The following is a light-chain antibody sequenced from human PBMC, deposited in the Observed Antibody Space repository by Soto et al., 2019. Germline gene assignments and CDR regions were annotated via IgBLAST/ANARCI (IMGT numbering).Light chain of an antibody. J-gene: IGKJ1*01. CDR3: QQYGNSPWT. V-gene: IGKV3-20*01. CDR1: QTVSSSY. CDR2: GAS. Sequence: EIVLTHSPGTLSLSPGERATLSCRASQTVSSSYLAWYQQKPGQAPRLLIYGASSRATGIPDRFSGSGSATDFTLTISRLEPEDFAVYYCQQYGNSPWTFGQGTKVDI.